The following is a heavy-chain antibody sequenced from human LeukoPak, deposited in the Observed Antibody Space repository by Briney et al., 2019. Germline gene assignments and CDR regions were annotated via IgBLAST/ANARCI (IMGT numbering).Heavy chain of an antibody. CDR2: INPSGGST. D-gene: IGHD5-18*01. V-gene: IGHV1-46*01. J-gene: IGHJ4*02. CDR3: ARLHTAMDSFDY. CDR1: GYTFTSYY. Sequence: GASVKVSCKASGYTFTSYYMHWVRQAPGQGLEWMGIINPSGGSTSYAQKFQGRVTMTRDTSTNTVYMELSSLRSEDTPVYYCARLHTAMDSFDYWGQGTLVTVS.